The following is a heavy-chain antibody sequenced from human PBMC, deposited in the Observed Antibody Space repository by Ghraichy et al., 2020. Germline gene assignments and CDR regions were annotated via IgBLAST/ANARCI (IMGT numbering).Heavy chain of an antibody. Sequence: GGSLRLSCAGSGFRFSDYWMNWVRQTPGRGLEWVANISPDGSEKYYVDSVKGRFTVSRDNAQTSLYLEMTSLRAEDPAFYYCARGLWDRVDAPSAMAGTYFDKWGQGTLVTVSS. CDR3: ARGLWDRVDAPSAMAGTYFDK. J-gene: IGHJ4*02. CDR2: ISPDGSEK. V-gene: IGHV3-7*03. CDR1: GFRFSDYW. D-gene: IGHD2-2*01.